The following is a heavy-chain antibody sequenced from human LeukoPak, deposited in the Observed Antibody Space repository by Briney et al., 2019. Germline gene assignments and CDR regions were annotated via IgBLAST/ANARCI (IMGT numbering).Heavy chain of an antibody. J-gene: IGHJ6*02. CDR3: ARGKVTMVRGTDGVDV. D-gene: IGHD3-10*01. V-gene: IGHV4-4*07. Sequence: SETLSLTCTVSGGSISSYYWSWIRQPAGKGLEWIGRIYTSGSTNYNPSLKSRVTMSVDTSKNQFSPKLSSVTAADTAVYYCARGKVTMVRGTDGVDVWGQGTTVTVSS. CDR2: IYTSGST. CDR1: GGSISSYY.